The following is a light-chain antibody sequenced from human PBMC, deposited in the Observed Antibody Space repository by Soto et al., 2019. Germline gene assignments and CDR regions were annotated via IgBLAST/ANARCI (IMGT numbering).Light chain of an antibody. CDR2: DAS. CDR1: QSVSSF. J-gene: IGKJ5*01. V-gene: IGKV3-11*01. Sequence: ENVLTPSPFTLSLSPSEGAALSPRVIQSVSSFLAWYQHKPGQAPRLLIHDASHRATGIPARFSGSGSGTDFTLTISGLEPEDFAVYYCQQRSGWSSITFGQGTRLEI. CDR3: QQRSGWSSIT.